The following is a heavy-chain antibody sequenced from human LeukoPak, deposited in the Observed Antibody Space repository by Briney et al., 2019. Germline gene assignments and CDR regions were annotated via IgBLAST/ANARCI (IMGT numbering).Heavy chain of an antibody. Sequence: GGPLRLSCAASGFTFRTYGIHWVRQAPGKGLEWVAVISYDGTNKYYADSVKGRFTISRDNSKNTLYLQMNSLRAEDTAVYYCAKDEALYSSGWYVRGDFDYWGQGTLVTV. J-gene: IGHJ4*02. D-gene: IGHD6-19*01. CDR2: ISYDGTNK. V-gene: IGHV3-30*18. CDR1: GFTFRTYG. CDR3: AKDEALYSSGWYVRGDFDY.